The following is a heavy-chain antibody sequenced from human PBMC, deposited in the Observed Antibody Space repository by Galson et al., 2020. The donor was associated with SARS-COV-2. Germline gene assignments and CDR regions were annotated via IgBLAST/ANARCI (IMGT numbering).Heavy chain of an antibody. CDR2: IYYSGNT. D-gene: IGHD6-13*01. V-gene: IGHV4-39*01. CDR1: GGSISSRSYY. CDR3: ARQPGYSSSWADYFDY. J-gene: IGHJ4*02. Sequence: SETLSLTCAVSGGSISSRSYYWGWIRQPPGKGLEWIGSIYYSGNTYYNPPLKSRVTISVDTSKNQFSLKLSSVTAADTAVYYCARQPGYSSSWADYFDYWGQGTLVTVSS.